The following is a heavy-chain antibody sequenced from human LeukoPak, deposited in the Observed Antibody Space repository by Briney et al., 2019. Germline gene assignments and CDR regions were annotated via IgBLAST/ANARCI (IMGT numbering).Heavy chain of an antibody. CDR1: GVSISSYY. CDR3: ARGENMYYYGMDV. CDR2: IYTSGST. V-gene: IGHV4-4*07. D-gene: IGHD1-26*01. Sequence: SEALSLTCTVSGVSISSYYWGWIRQPAGKGLEWIGRIYTSGSTNYNPSLKSRVTMSVDTSKNQFSLKLSSVTAADTAVYYCARGENMYYYGMDVWGQGTTVTVSS. J-gene: IGHJ6*02.